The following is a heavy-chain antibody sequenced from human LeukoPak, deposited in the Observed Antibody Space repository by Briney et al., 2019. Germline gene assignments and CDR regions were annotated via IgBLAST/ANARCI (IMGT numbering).Heavy chain of an antibody. J-gene: IGHJ4*02. CDR2: ISAYNGKT. D-gene: IGHD3-16*01. V-gene: IGHV1-18*01. CDR3: AREGLGELTLDY. Sequence: GASVKVSCKASGYSFTSYGISWVRQAPGQGLEWMGWISAYNGKTNYAQILQGRVTMTTDTSASTAYMEVRSLRSDDTAVYYCAREGLGELTLDYWGQGTLVTVSS. CDR1: GYSFTSYG.